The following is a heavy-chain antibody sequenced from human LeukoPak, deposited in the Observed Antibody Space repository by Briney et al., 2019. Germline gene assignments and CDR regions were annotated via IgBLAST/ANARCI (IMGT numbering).Heavy chain of an antibody. D-gene: IGHD5-18*01. J-gene: IGHJ6*03. CDR2: IIPIFGTA. CDR3: ARGVQLDYYSYYMDV. CDR1: GGTFSSYA. V-gene: IGHV1-69*05. Sequence: ASVKVPCKASGGTFSSYAISWVRQAPGQGLEWMGRIIPIFGTANYAQKFQGRVTITTDESTSTAYMERSSLRSEDTAVYYCARGVQLDYYSYYMDVWGKGTTVTVSS.